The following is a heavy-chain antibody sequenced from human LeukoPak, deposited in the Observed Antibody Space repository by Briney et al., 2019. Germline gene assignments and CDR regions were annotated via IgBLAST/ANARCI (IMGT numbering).Heavy chain of an antibody. J-gene: IGHJ4*02. Sequence: ASVTPACMTSVYTSTAYYLQPVRQAPGQGLEWMGWIDPKTGATNYAQKQNFQGRVTMTRDTSIRTAYMELSGLRYDDTAPYYCAVWRGDANAWSRPFDNLRQGTLVTVSS. CDR2: IDPKTGAT. V-gene: IGHV1-2*02. CDR3: AVWRGDANAWSRPFDN. CDR1: VYTSTAYY. D-gene: IGHD2-21*01.